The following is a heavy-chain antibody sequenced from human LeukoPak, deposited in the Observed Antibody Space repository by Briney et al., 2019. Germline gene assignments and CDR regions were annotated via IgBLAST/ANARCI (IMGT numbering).Heavy chain of an antibody. Sequence: ASVTVSCKASGGTFSSYAISWVRQAPGQGLEWMGRIIPILGIANYAQKFQGRVTITADKSTSTAYMELSSLRSEDTAVYYCARDPVLRYFVPAGTADYWGQGTLVTVSS. CDR3: ARDPVLRYFVPAGTADY. D-gene: IGHD3-9*01. CDR1: GGTFSSYA. J-gene: IGHJ4*02. CDR2: IIPILGIA. V-gene: IGHV1-69*04.